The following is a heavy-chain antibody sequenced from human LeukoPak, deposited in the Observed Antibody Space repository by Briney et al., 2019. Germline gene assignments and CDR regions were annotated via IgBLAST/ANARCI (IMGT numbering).Heavy chain of an antibody. CDR3: CVVSPSGGVDYFDF. J-gene: IGHJ4*02. D-gene: IGHD4-23*01. CDR2: NRNKANSYTT. V-gene: IGHV3-72*01. Sequence: PGGSLRLSCATSGFSFSDHYMDWVRQAPGKGLEWVGRNRNKANSYTTDYAASVKGRFTVSRDASKNSLYLQMNSLKTEDTAVYYCCVVSPSGGVDYFDFWGQGTLVTVSS. CDR1: GFSFSDHY.